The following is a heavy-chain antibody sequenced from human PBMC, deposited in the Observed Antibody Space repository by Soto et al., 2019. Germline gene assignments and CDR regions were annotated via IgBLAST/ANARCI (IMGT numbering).Heavy chain of an antibody. J-gene: IGHJ6*02. Sequence: SETLSLTCTVSGGSISSYYWSWIRQPPGKGLEWIGYIYYSGSTNYNPSLKSRVTISVDTSKNQFSLKLSSVTAADTAVYYCARVHSVFDSRSVYYYYYGMDVWSQGTTVTVSS. V-gene: IGHV4-59*01. CDR3: ARVHSVFDSRSVYYYYYGMDV. D-gene: IGHD6-6*01. CDR1: GGSISSYY. CDR2: IYYSGST.